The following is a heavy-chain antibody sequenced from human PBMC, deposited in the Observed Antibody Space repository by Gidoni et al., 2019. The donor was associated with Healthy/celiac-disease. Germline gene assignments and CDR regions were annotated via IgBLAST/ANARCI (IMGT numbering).Heavy chain of an antibody. V-gene: IGHV4-59*01. J-gene: IGHJ4*02. Sequence: QVQLQESGPGLVKPSETLSLTCTVSGGSISSYYWSWIRQPPGKGLEWIGYIYYSGSTNYNPSLKSRVTISVDTSKNQFSLKLSSVTAADTAVYYCARGTVGAAPYYFDYWGQGTLVTVSS. CDR3: ARGTVGAAPYYFDY. CDR2: IYYSGST. CDR1: GGSISSYY. D-gene: IGHD6-13*01.